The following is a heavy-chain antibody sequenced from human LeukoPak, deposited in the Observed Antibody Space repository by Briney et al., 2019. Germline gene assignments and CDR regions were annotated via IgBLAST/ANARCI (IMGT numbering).Heavy chain of an antibody. CDR3: ASLRDGYNSFDY. J-gene: IGHJ4*02. Sequence: ASVKVSCKSSGYTFTSYYMHWVRQAPGQGLEWMGIINTSGGSTSYAQKFQGRVTMTRDTSTSTVYMELSSLRSEDTAVYYCASLRDGYNSFDYWGQGTLVTVSS. V-gene: IGHV1-46*03. CDR2: INTSGGST. CDR1: GYTFTSYY. D-gene: IGHD5-24*01.